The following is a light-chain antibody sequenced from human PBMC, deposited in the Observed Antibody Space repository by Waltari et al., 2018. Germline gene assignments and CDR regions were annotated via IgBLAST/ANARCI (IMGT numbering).Light chain of an antibody. CDR3: QQYGSSPLT. J-gene: IGKJ4*02. V-gene: IGKV3D-20*01. CDR1: QSVSGSY. Sequence: EIVLTQSPATLSLSPEERATLSCGASQSVSGSYLAWYQQKPGQAPRLLIYDASSRATGIPDSFSGSWSGTDFTLTISRLEPEDFAVYDCQQYGSSPLTFGGGTKVEIK. CDR2: DAS.